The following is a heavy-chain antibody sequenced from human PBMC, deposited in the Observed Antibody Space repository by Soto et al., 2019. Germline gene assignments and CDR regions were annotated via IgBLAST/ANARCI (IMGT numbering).Heavy chain of an antibody. V-gene: IGHV3-74*01. CDR1: GFTFSSYW. D-gene: IGHD1-26*01. J-gene: IGHJ4*02. CDR2: INSDGSST. Sequence: GGSLRLSCAASGFTFSSYWMHWVRQAPGKGLVWVSRINSDGSSTSYADSVKGRFTISRDNAKNTPYLQMNSLRAEDTAVYYCAREVVGANLYFDYWGQGTLVTV. CDR3: AREVVGANLYFDY.